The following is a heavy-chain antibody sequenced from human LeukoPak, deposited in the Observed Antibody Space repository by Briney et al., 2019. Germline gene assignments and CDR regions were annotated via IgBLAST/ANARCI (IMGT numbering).Heavy chain of an antibody. CDR3: ARAGPHSVYYYGMDV. D-gene: IGHD3-10*01. J-gene: IGHJ6*02. CDR2: IKQDGSEK. Sequence: GGSLRLSCAASGFTFSSYWMSWVRQAPGKGLEWVANIKQDGSEKYYVDSVKGRFTISRDNAKNSLYLQMNSLRAEDTAVYYCARAGPHSVYYYGMDVWGQGTTVTVSS. CDR1: GFTFSSYW. V-gene: IGHV3-7*01.